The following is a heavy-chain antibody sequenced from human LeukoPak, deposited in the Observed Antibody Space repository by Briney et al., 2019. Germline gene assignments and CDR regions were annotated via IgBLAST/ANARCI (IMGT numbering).Heavy chain of an antibody. Sequence: ASVKVSCKASGYTFTSYYMHWVRQAPGQGLEWMGIINPSGGDTSYAQKFQGRLTMTRDTSTNTVYMQLTSLRSEDTAVYYCAREVMDNLRFDYWGQGTLVTVSS. CDR1: GYTFTSYY. J-gene: IGHJ4*02. CDR2: INPSGGDT. D-gene: IGHD1-14*01. V-gene: IGHV1-46*01. CDR3: AREVMDNLRFDY.